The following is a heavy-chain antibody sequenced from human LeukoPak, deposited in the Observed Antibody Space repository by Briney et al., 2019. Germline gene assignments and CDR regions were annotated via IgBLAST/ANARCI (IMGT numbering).Heavy chain of an antibody. CDR3: ARHYYDSSGFLFDY. J-gene: IGHJ4*02. D-gene: IGHD3-22*01. V-gene: IGHV3-53*01. CDR1: GFTVSSND. Sequence: PGGSLRLSCAASGFTVSSNDMSWVRQAPGKGLECISVIYSGGSTDYADSVKGRLTISRDNSKNTLYLQMNSLRAEDTAVYYCARHYYDSSGFLFDYWGQGTLVTVSS. CDR2: IYSGGST.